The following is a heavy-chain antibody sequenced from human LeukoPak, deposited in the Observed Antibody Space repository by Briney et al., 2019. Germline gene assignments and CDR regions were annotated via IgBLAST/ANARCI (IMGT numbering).Heavy chain of an antibody. D-gene: IGHD5-24*01. V-gene: IGHV3-21*01. CDR1: GFTFSSYS. CDR2: ISSSSSYI. J-gene: IGHJ4*02. Sequence: VGSLRLSCAASGFTFSSYSMNWVRQAPGKGLEWVSSISSSSSYIYYADSVKGRFTITRDNAKNSLYLQMNSLRAEDTAVYYCARDKAEMATTEFDYWGQGTLVTVSS. CDR3: ARDKAEMATTEFDY.